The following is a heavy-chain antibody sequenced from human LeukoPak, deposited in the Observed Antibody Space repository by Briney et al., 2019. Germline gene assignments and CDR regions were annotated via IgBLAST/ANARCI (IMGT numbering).Heavy chain of an antibody. Sequence: ASVKVSCKASGYTFTSYYMHWVRQAPGQGLEWMGWISAYNGNTNYAQKLQGRVTMTTDTSTSTAYMELRSLRSDDTAVYYCARGGPDNWGSRENAFDIWGQGTMVTVSS. D-gene: IGHD7-27*01. V-gene: IGHV1-18*04. CDR2: ISAYNGNT. CDR3: ARGGPDNWGSRENAFDI. CDR1: GYTFTSYY. J-gene: IGHJ3*02.